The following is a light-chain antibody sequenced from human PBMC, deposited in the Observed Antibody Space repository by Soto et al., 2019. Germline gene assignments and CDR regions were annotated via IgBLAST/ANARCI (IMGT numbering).Light chain of an antibody. V-gene: IGLV2-8*01. CDR3: SSSAGIYHYLV. Sequence: QSVLTQPASVSGSPGQSITISCTGTSSTVGGFNVVSWYQQHPGKAPKVIIYEGIKRPSGVPDRFSGSKSGYTASLTVSGLQTEDEAFYYCSSSAGIYHYLVFGGGTKLTVL. CDR1: SSTVGGFNV. CDR2: EGI. J-gene: IGLJ3*02.